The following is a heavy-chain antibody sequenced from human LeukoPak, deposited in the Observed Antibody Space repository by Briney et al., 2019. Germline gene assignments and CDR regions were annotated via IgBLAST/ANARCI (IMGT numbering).Heavy chain of an antibody. Sequence: SVKVSCKASGGTFSSYAISWVRQDPGQGLEWMGGIIPIFGTANYAQKFQGRVTITADKSTSTAYMELSSLRSEDTAVYYCARGLTLRYFDWLYYWGQGTLVTVSS. J-gene: IGHJ4*02. CDR2: IIPIFGTA. CDR3: ARGLTLRYFDWLYY. V-gene: IGHV1-69*06. CDR1: GGTFSSYA. D-gene: IGHD3-9*01.